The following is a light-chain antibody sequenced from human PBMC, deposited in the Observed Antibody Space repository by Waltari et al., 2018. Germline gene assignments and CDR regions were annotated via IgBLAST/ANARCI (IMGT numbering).Light chain of an antibody. Sequence: DIQMTQSPSSLSASVGDRVTITCRASQGISNYLAWYQQKPGKFPKLLIYAASTLQSGVPSRLSGSGSGTDFTLTISSRQPGDVATYYCQKYNSAPPLTFGGGTEVEIK. CDR2: AAS. CDR1: QGISNY. CDR3: QKYNSAPPLT. V-gene: IGKV1-27*01. J-gene: IGKJ4*01.